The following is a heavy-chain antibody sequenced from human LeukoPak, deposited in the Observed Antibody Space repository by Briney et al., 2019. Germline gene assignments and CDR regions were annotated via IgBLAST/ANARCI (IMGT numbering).Heavy chain of an antibody. CDR1: GYTFTSYD. V-gene: IGHV1-8*03. J-gene: IGHJ4*02. CDR3: ARGRSTGFPYYFEY. Sequence: ASVKVSCKASGYTFTSYDINWVRQGTGQGLESMGWMNPNSGNTGYAQKFQGRVTITRNTSISTAYMELSGLRSEDTAVYYCARGRSTGFPYYFEYWGQGTLVTVSS. CDR2: MNPNSGNT.